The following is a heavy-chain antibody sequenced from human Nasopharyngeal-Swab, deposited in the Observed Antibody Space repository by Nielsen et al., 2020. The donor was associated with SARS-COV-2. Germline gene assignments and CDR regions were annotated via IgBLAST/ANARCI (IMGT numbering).Heavy chain of an antibody. J-gene: IGHJ3*02. CDR2: ISSSGSTI. V-gene: IGHV3-11*01. D-gene: IGHD3-10*01. CDR1: GFTFSDYY. CDR3: AKDIGYGSGSYLDAFDS. Sequence: GESLKISCAASGFTFSDYYMSWIRQAQGKGLEWVSYISSSGSTIYYADSVKGRFTISRDNAKNSLYLQMNSLRAEDTAVYYCAKDIGYGSGSYLDAFDSWGQGTMVTVSS.